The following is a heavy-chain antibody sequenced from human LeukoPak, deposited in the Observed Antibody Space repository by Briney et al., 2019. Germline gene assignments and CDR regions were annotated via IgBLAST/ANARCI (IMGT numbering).Heavy chain of an antibody. V-gene: IGHV1-69*13. CDR3: ARSGVGYFYDSSGYYPLDY. D-gene: IGHD3-22*01. CDR1: GGTFSSYA. Sequence: SVKVPCKASGGTFSSYAISWVRQAPGQGLEWMGRIIPIFGTANYAQTFQGRVTITADESTSTAYMELSSLRSEDTAVYYCARSGVGYFYDSSGYYPLDYWGQGTLVAVSS. J-gene: IGHJ4*02. CDR2: IIPIFGTA.